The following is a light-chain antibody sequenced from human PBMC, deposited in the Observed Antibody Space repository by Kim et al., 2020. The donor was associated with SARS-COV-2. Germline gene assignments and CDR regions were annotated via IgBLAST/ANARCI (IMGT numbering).Light chain of an antibody. CDR3: QSWDSSTVV. V-gene: IGLV3-1*01. J-gene: IGLJ2*01. Sequence: ELTQPPSVSVSPGQTASISCSGDKLGDKYACWYQQKPGQSPVLVIYQDSQRPSGIPERFSGSNSGNTATLTISGTQAMDEADYYCQSWDSSTVVFGGGTQLTVL. CDR2: QDS. CDR1: KLGDKY.